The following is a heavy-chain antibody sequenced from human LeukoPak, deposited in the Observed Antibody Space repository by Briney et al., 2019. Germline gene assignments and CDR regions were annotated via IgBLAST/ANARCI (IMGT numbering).Heavy chain of an antibody. CDR2: ISSIGSTI. J-gene: IGHJ6*03. V-gene: IGHV3-11*01. CDR1: GFTFSGYY. Sequence: GGSLRLSCAASGFTFSGYYMSWIRQAPGKGLEWVSYISSIGSTIYYADSVKGRFTISRDNAKNSLYLQMNSLRAEDTALYYCARGTVTTLLTVFYYYMDVWGKGTTVTVSS. CDR3: ARGTVTTLLTVFYYYMDV. D-gene: IGHD4-17*01.